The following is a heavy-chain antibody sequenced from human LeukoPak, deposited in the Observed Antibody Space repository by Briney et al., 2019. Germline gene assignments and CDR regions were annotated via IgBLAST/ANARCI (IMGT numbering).Heavy chain of an antibody. CDR3: ARGDQQHLGDAFDI. D-gene: IGHD6-13*01. CDR1: GGSITTTNF. Sequence: SETLSLTCGVSGGSITTTNFWSWVRQPPGGGLEWIGEISLRGRTQYNPSLKSRVTMSVDTSKNQFSLKLSSVTAADTAVYYCARGDQQHLGDAFDIWGQGTMVTVSS. V-gene: IGHV4-4*02. J-gene: IGHJ3*02. CDR2: ISLRGRT.